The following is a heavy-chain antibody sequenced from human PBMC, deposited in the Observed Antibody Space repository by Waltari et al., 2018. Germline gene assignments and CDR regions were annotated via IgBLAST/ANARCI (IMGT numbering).Heavy chain of an antibody. CDR3: ARIGYCSGGSCYYYYYYMDV. D-gene: IGHD2-15*01. Sequence: QVQLQQWGAGLLKPSETLSLTCAVYGGSFSGYYWSWLRQPPGTGLEWIGEINHSGSTNYNPSLKSRVTISVDTSKNQFSLKLSSVTAADTAVYYCARIGYCSGGSCYYYYYYMDVWGKGTTVTVSS. CDR2: INHSGST. J-gene: IGHJ6*03. CDR1: GGSFSGYY. V-gene: IGHV4-34*01.